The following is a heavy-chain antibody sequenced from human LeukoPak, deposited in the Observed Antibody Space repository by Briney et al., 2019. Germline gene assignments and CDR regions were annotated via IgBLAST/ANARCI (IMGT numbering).Heavy chain of an antibody. D-gene: IGHD5-18*01. Sequence: GGSLRLSCAASGFTFSDYYMSWIRQAPGKGLEWVSYISSSGSTIYYADSVKGRFTISRDNAKNSLYLQMNSLRSEDTAVYYCAADPGYGMEDAFDIWGQGTMVTVSS. V-gene: IGHV3-11*01. CDR2: ISSSGSTI. CDR3: AADPGYGMEDAFDI. CDR1: GFTFSDYY. J-gene: IGHJ3*02.